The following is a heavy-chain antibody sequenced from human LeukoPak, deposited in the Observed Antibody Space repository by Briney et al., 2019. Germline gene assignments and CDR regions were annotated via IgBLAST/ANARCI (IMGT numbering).Heavy chain of an antibody. J-gene: IGHJ4*02. CDR2: INHSGST. CDR1: GGSFSGYY. CDR3: GRASTDILTGYSFDY. Sequence: SETLSLTCAVYGGSFSGYYWSWIRQPPGKGLEWIGEINHSGSTNYNPSLKSRVTISVDTSKKQFSLKLSSVTAADTAVYYCGRASTDILTGYSFDYWGQGTLVTVSS. D-gene: IGHD3-9*01. V-gene: IGHV4-34*01.